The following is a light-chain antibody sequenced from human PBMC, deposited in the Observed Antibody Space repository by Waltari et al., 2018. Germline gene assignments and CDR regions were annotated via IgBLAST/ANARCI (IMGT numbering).Light chain of an antibody. Sequence: IQLTQSPSSLSASVGDRVTITCRASQAISTFLAWYQQKPVKAPKLLIDGASTLQSGVPSRFSGSGSVTDFTLTISSLQPEDFATYYCQQLNSFPVTFGGGTKVEV. CDR3: QQLNSFPVT. CDR2: GAS. J-gene: IGKJ4*01. CDR1: QAISTF. V-gene: IGKV1-9*01.